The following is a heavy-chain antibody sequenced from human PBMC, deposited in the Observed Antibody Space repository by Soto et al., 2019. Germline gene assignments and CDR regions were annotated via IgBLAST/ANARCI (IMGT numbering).Heavy chain of an antibody. V-gene: IGHV3-23*01. J-gene: IGHJ6*02. CDR1: GFTFSSYA. CDR2: ISGSGGST. CDR3: ANTPSGFDYYYYGMDV. Sequence: EVQLLESGGGLGQPGGSLRLSCAASGFTFSSYAMSWVRQAPGKGLEWVSAISGSGGSTYYADSVKGRFTISRDNSKNTLYLQMNSLRAEDTAVYYCANTPSGFDYYYYGMDVWGQGTTVTVSS. D-gene: IGHD3-10*01.